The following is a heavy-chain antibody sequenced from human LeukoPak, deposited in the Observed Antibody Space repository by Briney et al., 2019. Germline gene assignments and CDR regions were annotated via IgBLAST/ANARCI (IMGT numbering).Heavy chain of an antibody. V-gene: IGHV4-39*01. CDR3: ARNVSTGYFDY. CDR1: GGSISSTTSY. D-gene: IGHD3-22*01. J-gene: IGHJ4*02. CDR2: IYYSGST. Sequence: PSETLSLTCTVSGGSISSTTSYWGWIRQPPGKGLEWIGSIYYSGSTHYNPSLRSRITISVDTSKNQFSLQLRSVTAADTAVYYCARNVSTGYFDYWGQGTLVTVSS.